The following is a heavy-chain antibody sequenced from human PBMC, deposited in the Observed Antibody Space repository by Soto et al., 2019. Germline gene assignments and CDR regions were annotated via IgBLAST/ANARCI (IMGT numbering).Heavy chain of an antibody. V-gene: IGHV3-11*01. CDR2: ISSSGRST. CDR1: GFTFSDFY. CDR3: ASSCSGRSCFTHWFDP. Sequence: QVQLVESGGDLVKPGGSLRLSCSASGFTFSDFYMNWVRQAPGKGLEWVSYISSSGRSTYYADSVKGRFTISRDNARSSLFLQMNNLRAGDTAVYYCASSCSGRSCFTHWFDPWGQGTLVTVSS. D-gene: IGHD2-15*01. J-gene: IGHJ5*02.